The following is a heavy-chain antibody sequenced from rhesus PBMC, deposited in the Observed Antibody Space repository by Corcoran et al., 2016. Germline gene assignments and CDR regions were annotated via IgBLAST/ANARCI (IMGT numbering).Heavy chain of an antibody. V-gene: IGHV4-80*01. Sequence: QVQLQESGPGLVKPSETLSLTCAVSGGSSSSYWWSWIRQPPGKGLEWIGEINGNSGSTNYTPSLTSRVTISTDASKNQFSLKLSSVTAADTAVYYCASSGAGQTEYNDYWGQGVLVTVSS. CDR1: GGSSSSYW. J-gene: IGHJ4*01. D-gene: IGHD1-26*01. CDR3: ASSGAGQTEYNDY. CDR2: INGNSGST.